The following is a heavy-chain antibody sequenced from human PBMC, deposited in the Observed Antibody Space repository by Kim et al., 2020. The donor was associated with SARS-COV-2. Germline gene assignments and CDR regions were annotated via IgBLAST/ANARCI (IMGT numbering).Heavy chain of an antibody. CDR1: GGSISGYY. D-gene: IGHD6-13*01. J-gene: IGHJ4*02. CDR2: IYYNGNT. Sequence: SETLSLTCAVSGGSISGYYWSWIRQPPGKGLEWIGYIYYNGNTNYNPSLKSRVTISLDTSKDQFSLRLSSVTAADAAVYFCARATDSYSTSWFDYWGQG. V-gene: IGHV4-59*01. CDR3: ARATDSYSTSWFDY.